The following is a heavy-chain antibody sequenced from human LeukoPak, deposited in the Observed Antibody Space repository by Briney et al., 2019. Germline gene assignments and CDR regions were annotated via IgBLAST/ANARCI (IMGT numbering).Heavy chain of an antibody. V-gene: IGHV3-48*04. CDR1: GFTFSNYR. CDR3: ARDVSVNKVTTPFDH. Sequence: PGGSLRLSCEASGFTFSNYRMHWVRQAPGKGLEWISYINLDPNTIYYADSVKGRFTISRDNAKRSLYLQMNSLRVEDTAIYYCARDVSVNKVTTPFDHWGQGTLVTVAS. CDR2: INLDPNTI. D-gene: IGHD1/OR15-1a*01. J-gene: IGHJ4*02.